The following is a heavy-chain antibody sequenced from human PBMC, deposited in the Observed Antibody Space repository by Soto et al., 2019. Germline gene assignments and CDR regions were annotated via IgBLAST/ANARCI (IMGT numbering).Heavy chain of an antibody. V-gene: IGHV4-34*01. D-gene: IGHD3-9*01. CDR1: GGSFSGYY. J-gene: IGHJ1*01. CDR2: INHSGST. CDR3: AATQLRFFDWSTRLGYLQH. Sequence: QVHLQQWGAGLLKPSETLSLTCAVYGGSFSGYYWSWIRQPPGKGLEWIGEINHSGSTNYNPSLKSRVTISVDTSKNQFSLKLSSVTAADTAVYYCAATQLRFFDWSTRLGYLQHWGQGTLVTVSS.